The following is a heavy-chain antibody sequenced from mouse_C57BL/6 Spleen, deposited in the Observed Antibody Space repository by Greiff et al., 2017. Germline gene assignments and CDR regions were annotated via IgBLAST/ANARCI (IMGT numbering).Heavy chain of an antibody. D-gene: IGHD2-4*01. CDR3: ARWGDYDPWLAY. Sequence: QVQLQQSGAELARPGASVKLSCKASGYTFTSYGISWVKQRTGQGLEWIGEIYPRSGNTYYNEKFKGKATLTADKSSSTAYMELRSLTSEDSAVYFCARWGDYDPWLAYWGQGTLVTVSA. CDR1: GYTFTSYG. J-gene: IGHJ3*01. CDR2: IYPRSGNT. V-gene: IGHV1-81*01.